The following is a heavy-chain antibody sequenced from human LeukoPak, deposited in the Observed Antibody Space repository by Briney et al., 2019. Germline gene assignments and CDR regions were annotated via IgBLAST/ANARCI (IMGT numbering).Heavy chain of an antibody. J-gene: IGHJ4*02. Sequence: GGSLRLSCAASGFTFSSYAMSWVRQAPGKGLEWVSGISGSGGNTYYADSVKGRFTISRDNSKNTLYLQMNSLRAGDTAVYYCARDYGDGYFDYWGQGTLVTVSS. CDR3: ARDYGDGYFDY. CDR2: ISGSGGNT. D-gene: IGHD4-17*01. CDR1: GFTFSSYA. V-gene: IGHV3-23*01.